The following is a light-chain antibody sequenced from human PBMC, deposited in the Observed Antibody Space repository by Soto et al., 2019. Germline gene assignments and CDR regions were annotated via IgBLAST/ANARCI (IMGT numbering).Light chain of an antibody. CDR3: QHYNSYSGA. J-gene: IGKJ1*01. CDR2: KAS. V-gene: IGKV1-5*03. CDR1: QTISSW. Sequence: IQITQSPSTLSGSVGDRVTITCRASQTISSWLAWYQQKPGKAPKLLIYKASTLKSGVPSRFSGSGSGTEFTLTISSLQPDDFATYYCQHYNSYSGAFGQGTKVDIK.